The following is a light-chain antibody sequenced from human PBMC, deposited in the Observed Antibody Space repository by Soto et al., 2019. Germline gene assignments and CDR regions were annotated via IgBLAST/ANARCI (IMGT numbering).Light chain of an antibody. CDR2: DAS. Sequence: DIQMTQSPSTLAASVGDRVTIACRASQNIDHWLAWYQLKPGKAPKFLIYDASILESGVPSRFSGSGSGTEFTLTISSRQPDDFATYYCQRYNSNSRTFGQGTRVELK. CDR1: QNIDHW. CDR3: QRYNSNSRT. V-gene: IGKV1-5*01. J-gene: IGKJ1*01.